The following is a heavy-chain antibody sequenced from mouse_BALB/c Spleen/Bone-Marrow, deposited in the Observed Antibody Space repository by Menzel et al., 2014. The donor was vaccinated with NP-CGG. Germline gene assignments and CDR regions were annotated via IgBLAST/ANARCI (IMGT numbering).Heavy chain of an antibody. V-gene: IGHV1S126*01. CDR1: GYSFTSYW. Sequence: VKLVESGPQLVRPGASVKISCKASGYSFTSYWMHWVRQRPGQGLEWIGMIDPSDSETRLNQKFKDKATLTVDKSSSTAYMQLSSPTSEDSAVYYCASPSDGNPFAYWGQGTLATVSA. CDR3: ASPSDGNPFAY. CDR2: IDPSDSET. D-gene: IGHD2-1*01. J-gene: IGHJ3*01.